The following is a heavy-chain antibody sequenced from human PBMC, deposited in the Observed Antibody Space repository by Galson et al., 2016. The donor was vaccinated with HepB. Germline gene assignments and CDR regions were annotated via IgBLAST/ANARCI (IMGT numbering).Heavy chain of an antibody. V-gene: IGHV3-23*01. D-gene: IGHD6-13*01. J-gene: IGHJ4*02. CDR2: VSGSGDNT. Sequence: SLRLSCADSGFTFKNYAMNWVRQAPGKGLEWVSVVSGSGDNTYYADSVKGRLTISRDNSNNTLFLQMNSLRVEDTAVYYCAKGRSAIAAAGLNYWGQGTLVTVSS. CDR1: GFTFKNYA. CDR3: AKGRSAIAAAGLNY.